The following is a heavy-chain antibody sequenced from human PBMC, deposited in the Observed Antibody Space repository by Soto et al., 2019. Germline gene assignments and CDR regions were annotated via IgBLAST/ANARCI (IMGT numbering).Heavy chain of an antibody. D-gene: IGHD6-19*01. CDR3: ARSRYSSGRYKKYWFAP. Sequence: PSETLSLTCAVYGGSFSGYYWSWIRQPPGKGLEWIGEINHGGSTNYNPSLKSRVTISVDTSKNQFSLKLSSVTAADTAVYYCARSRYSSGRYKKYWFAPWGQGTLVTVSS. CDR1: GGSFSGYY. CDR2: INHGGST. V-gene: IGHV4-34*01. J-gene: IGHJ5*02.